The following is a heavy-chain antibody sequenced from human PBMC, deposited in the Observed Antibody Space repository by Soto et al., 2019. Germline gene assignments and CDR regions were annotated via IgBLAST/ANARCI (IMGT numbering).Heavy chain of an antibody. CDR2: IYYSGST. D-gene: IGHD2-15*01. V-gene: IGHV4-61*01. Sequence: SETLSLTCTVSGGPVSSGNYYWSWIRQPPGKGLEWIGYIYYSGSTNYNPSLKSRVTISVDTSKNQFSLKLSSVTAADTAVYYCASALYCSGGSCSFDPWGQGTLVTVSS. J-gene: IGHJ5*02. CDR1: GGPVSSGNYY. CDR3: ASALYCSGGSCSFDP.